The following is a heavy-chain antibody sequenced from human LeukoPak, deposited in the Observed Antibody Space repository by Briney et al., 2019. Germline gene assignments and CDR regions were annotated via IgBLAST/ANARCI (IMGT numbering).Heavy chain of an antibody. CDR1: GGSFSGYY. D-gene: IGHD5-18*01. V-gene: IGHV4-34*01. CDR2: VNHSGST. CDR3: ARGFPRGYNYGLNY. Sequence: SETLSLTCAVYGGSFSGYYWSWIRQPPGKELEWIGEVNHSGSTNYNPSLKSRVTISVDTSKNQFSLKLSSVTAADAAVYHCARGFPRGYNYGLNYWGQGTLVTVSS. J-gene: IGHJ4*02.